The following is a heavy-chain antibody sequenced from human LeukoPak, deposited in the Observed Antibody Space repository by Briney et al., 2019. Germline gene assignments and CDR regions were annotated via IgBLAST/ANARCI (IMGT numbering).Heavy chain of an antibody. V-gene: IGHV3-23*01. D-gene: IGHD3-22*01. CDR3: AKDHSVVIGKLGY. Sequence: GGSLRLSCAASGFTFSSYAMTWVRQVPGKGLEWVSAISGFGGSTYYADSVKGRFTISRDNSKNTLYLQMNSLRAEDTAVYYCAKDHSVVIGKLGYWGQGTLVTVSS. CDR1: GFTFSSYA. J-gene: IGHJ4*02. CDR2: ISGFGGST.